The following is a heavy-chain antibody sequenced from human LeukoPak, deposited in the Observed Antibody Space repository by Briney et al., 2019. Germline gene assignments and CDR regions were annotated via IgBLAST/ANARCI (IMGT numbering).Heavy chain of an antibody. Sequence: GASVKVSCKASGYTFTSYGISWVRQAPGQGLEWMGWISAYNGNTNYAQKLQGRVTMTTDTSTSTAYMELRSLRSDDTAVYYCARDRRQTYPVAGPFNWFDPWGQGTLVTVSS. CDR3: ARDRRQTYPVAGPFNWFDP. J-gene: IGHJ5*02. V-gene: IGHV1-18*01. CDR1: GYTFTSYG. D-gene: IGHD6-19*01. CDR2: ISAYNGNT.